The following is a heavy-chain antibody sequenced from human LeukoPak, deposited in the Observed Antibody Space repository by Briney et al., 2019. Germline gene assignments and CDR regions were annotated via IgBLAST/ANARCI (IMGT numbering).Heavy chain of an antibody. CDR1: GVSISSYY. V-gene: IGHV4-59*08. CDR2: IYYSRST. J-gene: IGHJ4*02. CDR3: ARHGNYYDSSGYNYYFDY. Sequence: SETLSLTCTVSGVSISSYYWSWIRQPPGKGLEWIGNIYYSRSTKYNPSLKSRVTISVDTSKNHFSLKLSSVTAADTAVYYCARHGNYYDSSGYNYYFDYWGQGTLGTVSS. D-gene: IGHD3-22*01.